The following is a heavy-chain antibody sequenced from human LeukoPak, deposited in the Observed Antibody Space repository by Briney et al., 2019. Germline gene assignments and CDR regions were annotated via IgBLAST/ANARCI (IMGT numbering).Heavy chain of an antibody. Sequence: GGSLRLSCAASGFTFRNYAMSWVRQAPGKGLEWVSSISGSGGSTYYADSVKGRLTLSRDNSKNTLYLQMNSLRAEDTAVYDCAKGSIAVGGSPAFDYWGQGTLVTVSS. CDR3: AKGSIAVGGSPAFDY. D-gene: IGHD6-13*01. CDR2: ISGSGGST. CDR1: GFTFRNYA. J-gene: IGHJ4*02. V-gene: IGHV3-23*01.